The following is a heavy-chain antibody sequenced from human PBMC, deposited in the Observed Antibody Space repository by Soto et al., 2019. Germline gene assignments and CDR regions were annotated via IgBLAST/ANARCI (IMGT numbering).Heavy chain of an antibody. CDR3: ARDDVDYNWFDP. V-gene: IGHV1-69*13. D-gene: IGHD4-17*01. J-gene: IGHJ5*02. CDR1: GGTFSRYS. Sequence: SVKVSCKASGGTFSRYSISWVRQAPGQGLEWMGGIIPIFGTANYAQKFQGRVTITADESTSTAYMELSSLRSEDTAVYYCARDDVDYNWFDPWGQGTLVTVSS. CDR2: IIPIFGTA.